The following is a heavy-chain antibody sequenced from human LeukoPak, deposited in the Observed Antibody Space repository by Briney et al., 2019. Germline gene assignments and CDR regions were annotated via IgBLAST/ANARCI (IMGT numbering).Heavy chain of an antibody. CDR3: ASSNCSSTSCYLDWFDP. CDR2: ISSSNSYI. Sequence: PGGSLRLSCAASGFTFSSYSMNWVRQAPGRGLEWVSSISSSNSYIYYADSMKGRFTISRDNAKNSLYLRMNSLRAEDTAVYYCASSNCSSTSCYLDWFDPWGQGTLVTVSS. D-gene: IGHD2-2*01. J-gene: IGHJ5*02. V-gene: IGHV3-21*01. CDR1: GFTFSSYS.